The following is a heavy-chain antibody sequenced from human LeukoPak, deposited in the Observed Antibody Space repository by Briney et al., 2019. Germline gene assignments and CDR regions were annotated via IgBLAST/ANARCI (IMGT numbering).Heavy chain of an antibody. Sequence: PSETLSLTCTVSGGSISSYYWSWIRQPPGKGLEWIGYIYYSGSTNYNPTLKSRVTISVDTSKNQFSLKLSSVTAADTAVYYCVREGNWFDPWGQGTLVTVSS. CDR1: GGSISSYY. CDR3: VREGNWFDP. V-gene: IGHV4-59*01. J-gene: IGHJ5*02. CDR2: IYYSGST.